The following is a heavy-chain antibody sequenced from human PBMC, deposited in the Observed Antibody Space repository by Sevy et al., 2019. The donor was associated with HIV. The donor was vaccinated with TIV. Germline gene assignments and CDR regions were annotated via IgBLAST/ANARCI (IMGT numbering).Heavy chain of an antibody. D-gene: IGHD3-10*01. Sequence: GGSLRLSCAASGFTFSSYSMNWVRQAPGKGLEWVSSIISSSSYIYYADSVKGRFTISRDNAKNSLYLQMNSLRAEDTAVYYCARGLLWFGELINYFDYWGQGTLVTVSS. J-gene: IGHJ4*02. CDR3: ARGLLWFGELINYFDY. V-gene: IGHV3-21*01. CDR2: IISSSSYI. CDR1: GFTFSSYS.